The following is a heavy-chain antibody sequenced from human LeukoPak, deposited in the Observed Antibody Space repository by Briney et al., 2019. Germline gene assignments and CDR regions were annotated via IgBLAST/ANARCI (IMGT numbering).Heavy chain of an antibody. CDR3: ARGNLELPDAFDI. D-gene: IGHD1-7*01. CDR2: INHSGGT. V-gene: IGHV4-34*01. J-gene: IGHJ3*02. Sequence: PSETLSLTCAVSGGSFSGFRWHWIRQPPGKGPEWIGEINHSGGTTYNPSLKSRVTMSVDTSKNQFSLKLSSVTAADTAVYYCARGNLELPDAFDIWGQGTMVTVSS. CDR1: GGSFSGFR.